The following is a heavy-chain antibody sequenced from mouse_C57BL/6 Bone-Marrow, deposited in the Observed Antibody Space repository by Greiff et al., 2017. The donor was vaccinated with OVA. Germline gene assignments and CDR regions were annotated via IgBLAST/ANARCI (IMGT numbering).Heavy chain of an antibody. CDR3: TLTTVDYFDY. J-gene: IGHJ2*01. Sequence: EVKVVESGGGLVQPGGSMKLSCAASGFTFSDAWMDWVRQSPEKGLEWVAEIRNKANNHATYYAESVKGRFTISRDDSKSSVYLQMNSLRAEDTGIYYCTLTTVDYFDYWGQGTTLTVSS. CDR1: GFTFSDAW. V-gene: IGHV6-6*01. D-gene: IGHD1-1*01. CDR2: IRNKANNHAT.